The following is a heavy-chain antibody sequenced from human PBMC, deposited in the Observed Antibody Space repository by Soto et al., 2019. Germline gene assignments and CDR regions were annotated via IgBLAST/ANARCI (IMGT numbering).Heavy chain of an antibody. J-gene: IGHJ6*02. CDR2: IIPIFGTA. V-gene: IGHV1-69*13. CDR3: AREYSSSSGLDYYGMDV. CDR1: GGTFSSYA. D-gene: IGHD6-6*01. Sequence: GASVKVSCKASGGTFSSYAISWVRQAPGQGLEWMGGIIPIFGTANYAQKFQGRVTITADESTSTAYMELSSLRSEDTAVYYCAREYSSSSGLDYYGMDVWGQGTTVTVSS.